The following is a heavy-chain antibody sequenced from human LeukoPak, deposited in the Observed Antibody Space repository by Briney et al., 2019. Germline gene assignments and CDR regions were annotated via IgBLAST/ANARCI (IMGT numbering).Heavy chain of an antibody. D-gene: IGHD6-25*01. CDR2: ISWDGGST. CDR3: AKDRQGLLGPLDY. CDR1: GFTFDDYA. V-gene: IGHV3-43D*03. Sequence: GGSLRLSCAASGFTFDDYAMHWVRQAPGKGLEWVSLISWDGGSTYYADSVKGRFTISRDNSKNSLYLQMNSLRAEDTALYYCAKDRQGLLGPLDYWGQGTLVTVSS. J-gene: IGHJ4*02.